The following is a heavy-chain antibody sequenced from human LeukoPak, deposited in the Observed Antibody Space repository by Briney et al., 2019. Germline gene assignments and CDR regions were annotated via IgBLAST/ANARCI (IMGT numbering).Heavy chain of an antibody. CDR3: ARDLEYQLLLNWFDP. Sequence: SVKVSCKASGYTFTGYYMHWVRQAPGQGLEWMGWINPNSGGTNYAQKFQGRVTMTRDTSISTAYMELGRLRSDDTAVYYCARDLEYQLLLNWFDPWGQGTLVTVSS. CDR1: GYTFTGYY. D-gene: IGHD2-2*01. CDR2: INPNSGGT. V-gene: IGHV1-2*02. J-gene: IGHJ5*02.